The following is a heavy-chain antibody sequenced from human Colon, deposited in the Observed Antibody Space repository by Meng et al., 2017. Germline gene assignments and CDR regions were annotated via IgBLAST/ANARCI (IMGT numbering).Heavy chain of an antibody. CDR3: ATKAVAGIDDFDY. Sequence: VQLVESGGGVVQPGRSLRLSCAASGFTISSYTMHWVRQAPGKGLEWVAVISYDGSNKYYADSVKGRFTISRDNSKNTLYLQMNSLRDEDTAVYYCATKAVAGIDDFDYWGQGTLVTVSS. V-gene: IGHV3-30*01. J-gene: IGHJ4*02. CDR2: ISYDGSNK. D-gene: IGHD6-19*01. CDR1: GFTISSYT.